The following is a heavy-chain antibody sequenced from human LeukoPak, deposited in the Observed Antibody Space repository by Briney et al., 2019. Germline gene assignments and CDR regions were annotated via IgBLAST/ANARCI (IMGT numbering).Heavy chain of an antibody. J-gene: IGHJ4*02. D-gene: IGHD3-22*01. CDR1: GFTFSSYG. CDR2: IYSGGST. CDR3: TTETNYYDSSGYYYNFDY. Sequence: GGSLRLSCAASGFTFSSYGMHWVRQAPGKGLEWVAVIYSGGSTYYADSVKGRFTISRDNSKNTLYLQMNSLKTEDTAVYYCTTETNYYDSSGYYYNFDYWGQGTLVTVSS. V-gene: IGHV3-NL1*01.